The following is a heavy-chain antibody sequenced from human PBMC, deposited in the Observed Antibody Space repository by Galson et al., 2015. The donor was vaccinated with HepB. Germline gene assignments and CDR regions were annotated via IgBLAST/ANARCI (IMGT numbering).Heavy chain of an antibody. J-gene: IGHJ4*02. Sequence: SLRLSCAASGFTFSSYSMNWVRQAPGKGLEWVSSISSSSSYIYYADSVKGRFTISRDNAKNSLYLQMNSLRAEDTAVYYCARVDDYGDSAADYWGQGTLVTVSS. CDR3: ARVDDYGDSAADY. CDR2: ISSSSSYI. CDR1: GFTFSSYS. V-gene: IGHV3-21*01. D-gene: IGHD4-17*01.